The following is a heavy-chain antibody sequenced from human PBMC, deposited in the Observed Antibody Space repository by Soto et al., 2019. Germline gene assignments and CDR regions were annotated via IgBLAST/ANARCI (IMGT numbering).Heavy chain of an antibody. J-gene: IGHJ3*01. V-gene: IGHV3-30*02. D-gene: IGHD2-2*03. CDR1: GFTFSLYG. CDR3: TTSPMDIVLVPAAPGFC. Sequence: HPGGSLRLSCEASGFTFSLYGMHWVRQAPGKGLEWVAVIWYDGSNIDYVDSVKGRFTISRDNSKNTLYLQMGSLRAEDTAVYYCTTSPMDIVLVPAAPGFCWGQGTMVTVSS. CDR2: IWYDGSNI.